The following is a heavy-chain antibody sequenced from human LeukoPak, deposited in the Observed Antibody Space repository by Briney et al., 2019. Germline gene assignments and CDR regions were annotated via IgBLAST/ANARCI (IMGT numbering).Heavy chain of an antibody. CDR1: GYTFISYG. D-gene: IGHD6-19*01. V-gene: IGHV1-18*01. Sequence: ASVKVSCKASGYTFISYGISWVRQAPGQGLEWMGWISAYNGNTNYAQKLQGRVTMTTDTSTSTAYMELRSLRSDDTAVYYCARDQQWLDPARHDFDYWGRGTLVTVSS. CDR2: ISAYNGNT. CDR3: ARDQQWLDPARHDFDY. J-gene: IGHJ4*02.